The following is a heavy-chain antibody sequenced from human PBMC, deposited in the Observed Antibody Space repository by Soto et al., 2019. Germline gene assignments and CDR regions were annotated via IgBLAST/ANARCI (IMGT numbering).Heavy chain of an antibody. CDR1: GYTFTSYA. CDR3: ARGPPYDSRFDY. Sequence: ASVKVSCKASGYTFTSYAMHWVRQAPGQRLEWMGWINAGNGNTKYSQKFQGRVTITRDTSASTAYMELSSLRSEDTAVYYCARGPPYDSRFDYWGQGTLVTVSS. J-gene: IGHJ4*02. D-gene: IGHD3-22*01. V-gene: IGHV1-3*01. CDR2: INAGNGNT.